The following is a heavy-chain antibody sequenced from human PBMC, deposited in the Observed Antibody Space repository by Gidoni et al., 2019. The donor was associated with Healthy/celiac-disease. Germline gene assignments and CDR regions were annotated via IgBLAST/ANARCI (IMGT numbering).Heavy chain of an antibody. CDR3: ARGSSGWYRSDY. D-gene: IGHD6-19*01. CDR2: IYYSGST. CDR1: GGSISSSSYS. J-gene: IGHJ4*02. V-gene: IGHV4-39*01. Sequence: QLQLQESGPGLVQPSETLSLTCTVSGGSISSSSYSWGWIRQPPGKGLEWIGSIYYSGSTYYNPSLKSRVTISVDTSKNQFSLKLSSVTAADTAVYYCARGSSGWYRSDYWGQGTLVTVSS.